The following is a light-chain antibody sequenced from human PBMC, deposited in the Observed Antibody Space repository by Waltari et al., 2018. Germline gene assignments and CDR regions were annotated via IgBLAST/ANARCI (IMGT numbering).Light chain of an antibody. CDR2: AAS. CDR3: QQFNASPRT. J-gene: IGKJ1*01. Sequence: IQLTQSPSSLSASVGYRVTIPCRASQGVNVYLAWYQQKPGKAPKLLIYAASTLQSGVSSRFSGSGSGTDFTLTINSLQPEDIATYYCQQFNASPRTFGQGTNVEIK. V-gene: IGKV1-9*01. CDR1: QGVNVY.